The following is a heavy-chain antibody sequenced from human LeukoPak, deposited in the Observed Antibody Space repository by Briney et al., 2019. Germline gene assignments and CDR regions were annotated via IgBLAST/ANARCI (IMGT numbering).Heavy chain of an antibody. V-gene: IGHV1-2*02. CDR1: GYTFTGYY. D-gene: IGHD6-19*01. CDR3: ARDIAVAGTRYYGMDV. J-gene: IGHJ6*02. CDR2: INPNSGGT. Sequence: ASVKVSCKASGYTFTGYYMHWVRQAPGQGLEWMGWINPNSGGTNYAQKFQGRVTMTRDTSISTAYMELSRLRSDDTAVYYCARDIAVAGTRYYGMDVWGQGTTVTVS.